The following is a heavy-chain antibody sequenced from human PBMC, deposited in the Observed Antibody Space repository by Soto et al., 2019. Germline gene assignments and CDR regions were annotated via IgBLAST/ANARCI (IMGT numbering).Heavy chain of an antibody. Sequence: QVQLVESGGGLVKPGGSLRLSCAASGFTFSDYFMSWIRQAPGKGLEWISYISSSGGTLYYADSVKGRFTISRDNAKSLLYLQMNSLRAEDTAVYYCARDRRADAFDIWGQGTMVTVSS. J-gene: IGHJ3*02. CDR3: ARDRRADAFDI. CDR2: ISSSGGTL. CDR1: GFTFSDYF. V-gene: IGHV3-11*01.